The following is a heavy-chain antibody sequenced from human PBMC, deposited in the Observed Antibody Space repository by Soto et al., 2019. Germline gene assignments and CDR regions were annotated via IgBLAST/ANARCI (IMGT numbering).Heavy chain of an antibody. D-gene: IGHD3-3*01. CDR2: ISGSGGST. CDR3: AKDLLDRTIFGVVPTYGMDV. J-gene: IGHJ6*02. V-gene: IGHV3-23*01. Sequence: GGSLRLSCAASGFTFSSYAMSWVRQAPGKGLEWVSAISGSGGSTYYADSVKGRFTISRDNSKNTLYLQMNSLRADDTAVYYCAKDLLDRTIFGVVPTYGMDVWGQGTTVTVSS. CDR1: GFTFSSYA.